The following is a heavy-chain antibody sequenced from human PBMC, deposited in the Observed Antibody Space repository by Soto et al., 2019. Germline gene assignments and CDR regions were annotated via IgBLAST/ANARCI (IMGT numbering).Heavy chain of an antibody. CDR2: ISGSGGST. V-gene: IGHV3-23*01. J-gene: IGHJ4*02. D-gene: IGHD6-13*01. CDR3: AKGYSSSWTYFDY. CDR1: GFTFSSYA. Sequence: GGSLRLSCAASGFTFSSYAMSWVRQAPGKGLEWVSAISGSGGSTYYADSVKGRFTISRDNSKNTLYLQMNSRRAEDTAVYYCAKGYSSSWTYFDYWGQGTLVTVSS.